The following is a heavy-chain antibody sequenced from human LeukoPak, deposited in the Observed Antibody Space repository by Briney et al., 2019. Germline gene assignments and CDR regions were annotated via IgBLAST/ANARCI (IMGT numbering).Heavy chain of an antibody. CDR1: GFTFSSYA. V-gene: IGHV3-23*01. CDR2: ISGSGVGT. Sequence: GGSLRLSCAASGFTFSSYAMSWVRQAPGKGLDWVSTISGSGVGTHYADSVKGRFTICRDNSKNTLYLQMNSLRAEDTAVYYCAKDRSSGGSCYNYWGQGTLVTVSS. J-gene: IGHJ4*02. D-gene: IGHD2-15*01. CDR3: AKDRSSGGSCYNY.